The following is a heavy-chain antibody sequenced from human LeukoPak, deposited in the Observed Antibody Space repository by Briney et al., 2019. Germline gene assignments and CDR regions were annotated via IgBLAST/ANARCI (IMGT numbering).Heavy chain of an antibody. CDR3: TRSYGGNFDDAFDI. V-gene: IGHV4-4*02. Sequence: SETLSLTCVVSGGSISSSNWWSWVRQPPGKGLEWIGEIYHSGSTNSNPSLKSRVTISLDTSKNQFSLKLSSVTAADTAVYYCTRSYGGNFDDAFDIWGQGTMVTVSS. J-gene: IGHJ3*02. D-gene: IGHD4-23*01. CDR1: GGSISSSNW. CDR2: IYHSGST.